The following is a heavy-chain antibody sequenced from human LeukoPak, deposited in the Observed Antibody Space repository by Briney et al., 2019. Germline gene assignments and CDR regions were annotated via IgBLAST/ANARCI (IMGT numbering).Heavy chain of an antibody. CDR1: GGTFSSYA. V-gene: IGHV1-69*01. D-gene: IGHD4-17*01. Sequence: SVKVSCKASGGTFSSYAISWVRQAPGQGLEWMGGIIPIFGTANYAQKFQGRVTITADESTSTAYMELSSLRSEDTAVYYCAHTYGDYDMVGYWGQGTLVTVSS. CDR2: IIPIFGTA. J-gene: IGHJ4*02. CDR3: AHTYGDYDMVGY.